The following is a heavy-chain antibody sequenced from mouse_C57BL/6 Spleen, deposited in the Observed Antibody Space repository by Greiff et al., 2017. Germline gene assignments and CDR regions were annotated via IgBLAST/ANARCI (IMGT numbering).Heavy chain of an antibody. CDR2: INPSSGYT. J-gene: IGHJ2*01. D-gene: IGHD4-1*01. CDR3: RAGWDESFDY. CDR1: GYTFTSYT. V-gene: IGHV1-4*01. Sequence: QVQLQQSGAELARPGASVKMSCKASGYTFTSYTMHWVKQRPGQGLEWIGYINPSSGYTKYNQKFKDKATLTADKSSSTAYMQLSSLTSEDSAVYYCRAGWDESFDYWGQGTTLTVSS.